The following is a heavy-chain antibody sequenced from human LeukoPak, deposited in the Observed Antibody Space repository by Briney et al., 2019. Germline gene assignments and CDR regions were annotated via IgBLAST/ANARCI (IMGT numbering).Heavy chain of an antibody. CDR3: ARTSGFWSGYYTPYFDY. Sequence: PSETLSLTCAVSGGSISSGGYSWSWIRQPPGKGLEWIGYIYYSGSTYYNPSLKSRVTISVDTSKNQFSLKLSSVTAADTAVYYCARTSGFWSGYYTPYFDYWGQGTLVTVSS. D-gene: IGHD3-3*01. V-gene: IGHV4-30-4*07. CDR1: GGSISSGGYS. CDR2: IYYSGST. J-gene: IGHJ4*02.